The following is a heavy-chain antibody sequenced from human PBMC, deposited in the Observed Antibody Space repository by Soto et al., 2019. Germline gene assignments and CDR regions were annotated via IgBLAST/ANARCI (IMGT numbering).Heavy chain of an antibody. D-gene: IGHD6-13*01. V-gene: IGHV3-21*01. Sequence: GGSLRLSCAASGFTFRSFTMNWVRQAPGKGLEWVSTISSNSAYIYYTDAVRGRFTISRDNAKNSLHLQMNSLSAEDTAVYYCTRDASRDSSARGWFDPWGPGTLVTVSS. CDR1: GFTFRSFT. CDR3: TRDASRDSSARGWFDP. CDR2: ISSNSAYI. J-gene: IGHJ5*02.